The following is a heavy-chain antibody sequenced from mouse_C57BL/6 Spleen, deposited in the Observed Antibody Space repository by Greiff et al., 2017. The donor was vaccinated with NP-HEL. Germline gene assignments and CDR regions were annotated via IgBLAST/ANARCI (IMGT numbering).Heavy chain of an antibody. CDR3: TGDWDGAY. Sequence: EVHLVESGGGLVQPGGSMKLSCVASGFTFSNYWMNWVRQSPEKGLEWVAQIRLKSDNYATHYAESVKGRFTISRDDSKSSVYLQMNNLRAEDTGIYYCTGDWDGAYWGQGTLVTVSA. CDR1: GFTFSNYW. V-gene: IGHV6-3*01. CDR2: IRLKSDNYAT. D-gene: IGHD4-1*01. J-gene: IGHJ3*01.